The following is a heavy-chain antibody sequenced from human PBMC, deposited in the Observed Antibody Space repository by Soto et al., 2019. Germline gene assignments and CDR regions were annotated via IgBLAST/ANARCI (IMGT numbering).Heavy chain of an antibody. CDR1: GGSISSSSYY. CDR3: ARLDFWSGYYIDY. V-gene: IGHV4-39*01. Sequence: SGTLSLTFTVSGGSISSSSYYWGWIRQPPGKGLEWIGSIYYSGSTYYNPSLKSRVTISVDTSKNQFSLKLSSVTAADTAVYYCARLDFWSGYYIDYWGQGTLVTVSS. D-gene: IGHD3-3*01. CDR2: IYYSGST. J-gene: IGHJ4*02.